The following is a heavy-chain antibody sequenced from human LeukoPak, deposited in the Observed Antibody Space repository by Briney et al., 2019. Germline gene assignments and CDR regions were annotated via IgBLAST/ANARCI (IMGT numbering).Heavy chain of an antibody. Sequence: GASVKVSCKVSGYTLTELSMHWVRQAPGEGLEWMGGFDPEDGETIYAQKFQGRVTMTEDTSTDTAYMELSSLRSEDTAVYYCARELGYCSGGSCYSGFGYWGQGTLVTVSS. D-gene: IGHD2-15*01. CDR3: ARELGYCSGGSCYSGFGY. CDR2: FDPEDGET. CDR1: GYTLTELS. V-gene: IGHV1-24*01. J-gene: IGHJ4*02.